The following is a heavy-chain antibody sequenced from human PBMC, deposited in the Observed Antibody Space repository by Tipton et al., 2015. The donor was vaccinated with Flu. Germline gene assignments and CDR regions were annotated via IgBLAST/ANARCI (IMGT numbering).Heavy chain of an antibody. J-gene: IGHJ6*02. CDR1: GGSISSSSYY. Sequence: TLSLTCIVSGGSISSSSYYWGWVRQSPGKGLEWIGSIYYSGSTYYNPSLESRVTMSVDTSKNQFSLKMSTVTAADTAIYYCARADGATTYPYQYYGMDVWGQGTTVAVSS. D-gene: IGHD2/OR15-2a*01. V-gene: IGHV4-39*07. CDR3: ARADGATTYPYQYYGMDV. CDR2: IYYSGST.